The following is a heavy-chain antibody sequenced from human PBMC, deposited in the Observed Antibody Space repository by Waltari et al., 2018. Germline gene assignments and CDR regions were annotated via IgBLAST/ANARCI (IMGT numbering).Heavy chain of an antibody. CDR1: GYTFTGYC. CDR2: INPNPNRGGT. D-gene: IGHD1-26*01. V-gene: IGHV1-2*02. J-gene: IGHJ4*02. Sequence: QVQLVQSGAEVKKPGDSVKVSCKASGYTFTGYCMHWVRPAPGQGLEGRGWINPNPNRGGTNFAQKFQGRGTITRDTSISTGYMELSRLRYDDTAVYYCARCGLYGTSWDSVDSWGQGTLVIVSS. CDR3: ARCGLYGTSWDSVDS.